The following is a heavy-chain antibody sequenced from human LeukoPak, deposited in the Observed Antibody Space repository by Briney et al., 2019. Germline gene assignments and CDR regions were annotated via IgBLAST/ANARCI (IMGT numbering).Heavy chain of an antibody. CDR3: MSGYSYGYYS. D-gene: IGHD5-18*01. CDR2: FYYRGST. V-gene: IGHV4-39*01. J-gene: IGHJ4*02. CDR1: GGSINTNPNY. Sequence: SETLSLTCTVSGGSINTNPNYWGWIRQPPGKGLEWIGCFYYRGSTYYNPALKSRVTVSGDSSQNQFSLRLTSVTAADTAVYYSMSGYSYGYYSWGQGSLVTVSS.